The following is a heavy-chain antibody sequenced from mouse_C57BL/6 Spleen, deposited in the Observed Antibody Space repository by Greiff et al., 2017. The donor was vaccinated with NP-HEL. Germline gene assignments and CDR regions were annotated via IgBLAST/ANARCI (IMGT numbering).Heavy chain of an antibody. V-gene: IGHV1-81*01. J-gene: IGHJ2*01. CDR1: GYTFTSYG. CDR3: ARGYYGTGGDFDY. Sequence: QVQLQQSGAELARPGASVKLSCKASGYTFTSYGVSWVKQRTGQGLEWIGEIYPRSGNTYYNEKFKGKATLTADKSSSTAYMQLSSLTSEDSAVYYCARGYYGTGGDFDYWGQGTTLTVSS. CDR2: IYPRSGNT. D-gene: IGHD1-1*01.